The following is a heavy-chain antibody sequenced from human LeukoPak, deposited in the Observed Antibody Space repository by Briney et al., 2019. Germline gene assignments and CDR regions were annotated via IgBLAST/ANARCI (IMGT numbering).Heavy chain of an antibody. CDR3: ARDKYNWNDVPMDV. CDR2: ISNDGINK. J-gene: IGHJ6*02. Sequence: SGGSLRPSCAASGFTFSSHHMHWVRQAPGKGLEWVALISNDGINKYYADSVKGRFTISRDNSKTTLYLQMNSLRAEDTAVYYCARDKYNWNDVPMDVWGQGTTVTVSS. V-gene: IGHV3-30-3*01. CDR1: GFTFSSHH. D-gene: IGHD1-1*01.